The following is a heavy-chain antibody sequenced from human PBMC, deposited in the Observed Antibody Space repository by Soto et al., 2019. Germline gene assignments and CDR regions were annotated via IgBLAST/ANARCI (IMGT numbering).Heavy chain of an antibody. CDR3: ARQDILTEERPYYYGMDV. CDR1: GYSFTSYW. V-gene: IGHV5-10-1*01. J-gene: IGHJ6*02. CDR2: IDPSDSYT. D-gene: IGHD3-9*01. Sequence: SLKISCKGSGYSFTSYWISWVRQMPGKGLEWMGRIDPSDSYTNYSPSFQGHVTISADKSISTAYLQWSSLKASDTAMYYCARQDILTEERPYYYGMDVWGQGTTVTVSS.